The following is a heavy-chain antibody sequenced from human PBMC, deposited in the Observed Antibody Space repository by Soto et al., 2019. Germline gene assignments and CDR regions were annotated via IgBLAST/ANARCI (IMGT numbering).Heavy chain of an antibody. CDR1: GFTFSSYG. D-gene: IGHD6-13*01. V-gene: IGHV3-33*01. CDR2: IWYDGSNK. CDR3: ARGGATAAADYWYFDL. Sequence: QVQLVESGGGVVQPGRSLRLSCAASGFTFSSYGMHWVRQAPGKGLEWVAVIWYDGSNKYYADSVKGRFTISRDNSKNTLYLQMNSLRAEDTAVYYCARGGATAAADYWYFDLWGRGTLVTVSS. J-gene: IGHJ2*01.